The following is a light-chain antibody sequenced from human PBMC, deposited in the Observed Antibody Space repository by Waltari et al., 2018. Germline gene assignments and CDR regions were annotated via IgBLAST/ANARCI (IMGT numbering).Light chain of an antibody. CDR2: AAS. V-gene: IGKV1-39*01. Sequence: DIQMTQSPSPLSASVADRVTITCRASQSISSDLNWYQQKPGKAPNLLIYAASSLQSGVPSRFSGSGSGTDFTLTISSLQPEDFATYYCQQSYSTPWTFGQGTKVEIK. J-gene: IGKJ1*01. CDR3: QQSYSTPWT. CDR1: QSISSD.